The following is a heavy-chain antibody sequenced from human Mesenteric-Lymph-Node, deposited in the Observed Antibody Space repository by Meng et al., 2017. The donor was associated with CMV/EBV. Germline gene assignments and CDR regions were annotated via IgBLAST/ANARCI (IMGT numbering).Heavy chain of an antibody. Sequence: GESLKISCAASGFTFSSYSMNWVRQAPGKGLEWVSSISSSSYIYYADSVKGRFTISRDNAKNSLYLQMNSLRAEDTAVYYCAREEGGRYCSSTSCYYYYYGMDVWGQGTTVTVSS. J-gene: IGHJ6*02. CDR1: GFTFSSYS. D-gene: IGHD2-2*01. CDR3: AREEGGRYCSSTSCYYYYYGMDV. V-gene: IGHV3-21*01. CDR2: ISSSSYI.